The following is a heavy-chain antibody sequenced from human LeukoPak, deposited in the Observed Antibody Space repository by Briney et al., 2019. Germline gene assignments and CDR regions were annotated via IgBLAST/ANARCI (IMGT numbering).Heavy chain of an antibody. D-gene: IGHD5-12*01. CDR2: ISNDGSNK. J-gene: IGHJ4*02. CDR3: AKVDIVATIDAGRLVDY. V-gene: IGHV3-30*18. Sequence: GGSLRLSCAASGFTFSSYGMQWFRQAPDKGLEWVAAISNDGSNKYYANSVKGRFTISRDNSKNTLYLQMNSLRAEDTAVYYCAKVDIVATIDAGRLVDYWGQGTLVTVSS. CDR1: GFTFSSYG.